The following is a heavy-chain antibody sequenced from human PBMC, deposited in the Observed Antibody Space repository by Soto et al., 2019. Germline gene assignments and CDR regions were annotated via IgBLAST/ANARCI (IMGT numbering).Heavy chain of an antibody. CDR2: IYPGDSDT. Sequence: PGESLKISCKGSGYSFTSYWIGWARQMPGKGLEWMGIIYPGDSDTRYSPSFQGQVTISADKSISTAYLQWSSLKASDTAMYYCARRRRVGYYYYGMDVWGQGTTVTVSS. CDR3: ARRRRVGYYYYGMDV. CDR1: GYSFTSYW. V-gene: IGHV5-51*01. J-gene: IGHJ6*02.